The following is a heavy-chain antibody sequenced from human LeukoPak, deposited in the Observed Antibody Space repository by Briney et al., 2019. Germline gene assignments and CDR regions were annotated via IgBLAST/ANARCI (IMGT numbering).Heavy chain of an antibody. V-gene: IGHV3-66*02. D-gene: IGHD4-17*01. CDR3: ARVDYGDYESNYYYYMDV. CDR1: GFTVSTNY. Sequence: GGSLRLSCAASGFTVSTNYMSWVRQAPGTGLEWVSLIYGGGRTDYADAVKGRVTISRGHSRNTLYLQMNSLRPEDTAVYYCARVDYGDYESNYYYYMDVWGRGTTVTVSS. CDR2: IYGGGRT. J-gene: IGHJ6*03.